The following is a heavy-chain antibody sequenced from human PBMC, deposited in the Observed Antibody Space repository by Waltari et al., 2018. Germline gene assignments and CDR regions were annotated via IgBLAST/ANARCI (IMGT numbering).Heavy chain of an antibody. CDR3: ARDFNWGWDF. Sequence: EVQLVDSGGGLVQPGGSQGLSCAASGFTFSSNWMSWVRQAPGRGLEWLANIKPDGSQQYYVDSVRGRFSISRDNAKNSLYLQLNSLRAEDTAIYYCARDFNWGWDFWGQGTLVTVSS. CDR2: IKPDGSQQ. D-gene: IGHD7-27*01. CDR1: GFTFSSNW. V-gene: IGHV3-7*03. J-gene: IGHJ4*02.